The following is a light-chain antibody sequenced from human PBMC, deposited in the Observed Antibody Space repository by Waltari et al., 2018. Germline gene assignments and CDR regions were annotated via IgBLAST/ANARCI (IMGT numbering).Light chain of an antibody. J-gene: IGLJ1*01. CDR3: CSYAGSSTYYV. V-gene: IGLV2-23*01. CDR2: EGT. CDR1: SSDVGRYNL. Sequence: QSALTQPASVSGSPGQSITISCTGTSSDVGRYNLVSWYQHHPGKAPRLMIYEGTKRPSGVSNRFSGSKSGNTASLTISGLQAEDEADYYCCSYAGSSTYYVFGTGTKVTVL.